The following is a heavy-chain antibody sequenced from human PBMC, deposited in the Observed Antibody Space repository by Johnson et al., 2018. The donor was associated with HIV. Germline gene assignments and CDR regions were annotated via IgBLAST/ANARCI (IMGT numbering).Heavy chain of an antibody. D-gene: IGHD1-1*01. CDR3: ATGTTGTTTEADAFDI. CDR1: GFTVSSNY. Sequence: VQLVESGGGLVQPGGSLRLSCAASGFTVSSNYMSWVRQAPGKGLEWVSGINWNGGSTGYADSVKGRFTISRDNAKNSLYLQMNSLRAEDTALYYCATGTTGTTTEADAFDIWGRGTMVTVSS. V-gene: IGHV3-20*04. CDR2: INWNGGST. J-gene: IGHJ3*02.